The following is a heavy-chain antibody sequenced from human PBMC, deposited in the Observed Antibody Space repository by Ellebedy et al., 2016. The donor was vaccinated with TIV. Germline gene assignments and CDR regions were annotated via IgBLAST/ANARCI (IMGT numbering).Heavy chain of an antibody. CDR2: LDPEDDET. V-gene: IGHV1-24*01. D-gene: IGHD5-24*01. Sequence: AASVKVSCKVSGYTLTELSMHWVRQAPGKGLEWMGGLDPEDDETIYAQKFQGGVTMTEDTSTDTAYMDLSSLRSEDPAVYYCATVFDGYRGLDYWGQGTLVTVSS. CDR3: ATVFDGYRGLDY. J-gene: IGHJ4*02. CDR1: GYTLTELS.